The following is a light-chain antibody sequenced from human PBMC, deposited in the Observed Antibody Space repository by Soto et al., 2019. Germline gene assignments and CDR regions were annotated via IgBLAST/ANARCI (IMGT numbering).Light chain of an antibody. CDR3: QQYYSIPFT. CDR2: GAS. J-gene: IGKJ2*01. Sequence: DFVMTQAPDSLAVSLGERATINCKSSQSVLYNSNNKNHLGWFQQKPGHPPMLLIYGASFRPSGVPDRFSGSGSGTDFTLTISSLQAEDVAVYYCQQYYSIPFTFGQGTKLEI. CDR1: QSVLYNSNNKNH. V-gene: IGKV4-1*01.